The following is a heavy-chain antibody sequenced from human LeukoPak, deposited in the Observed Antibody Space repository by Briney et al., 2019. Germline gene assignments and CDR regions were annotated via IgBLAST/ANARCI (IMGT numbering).Heavy chain of an antibody. Sequence: PSETLSLTCTVSGGSISGYYWSWIWQPPGKGLEWIGYISYSGSTNHNPFLKNRVSISVDTSKNQFSLNLNSVTAADTAVFYCARHGSGWSFDYWGQGTLVTVSS. D-gene: IGHD6-19*01. CDR1: GGSISGYY. CDR2: ISYSGST. J-gene: IGHJ4*02. CDR3: ARHGSGWSFDY. V-gene: IGHV4-59*08.